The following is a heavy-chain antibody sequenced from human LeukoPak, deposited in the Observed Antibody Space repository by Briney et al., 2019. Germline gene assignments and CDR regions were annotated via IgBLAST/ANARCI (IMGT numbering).Heavy chain of an antibody. V-gene: IGHV3-23*01. CDR2: ISTSGGGI. CDR3: AKDGFDYYDSSGYYYFDY. J-gene: IGHJ4*02. CDR1: GFTFSNYA. Sequence: GGSLRLSCAASGFTFSNYAMSWVRQAPGKGLEWVSGISTSGGGIYYADSAKGRFTISRDNSKNTLYPQMHSLRAEDTAVYYCAKDGFDYYDSSGYYYFDYWGQGTLVTVSS. D-gene: IGHD3-22*01.